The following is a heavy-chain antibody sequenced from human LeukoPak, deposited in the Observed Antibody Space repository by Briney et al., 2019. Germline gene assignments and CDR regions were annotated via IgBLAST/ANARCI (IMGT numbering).Heavy chain of an antibody. V-gene: IGHV1-18*01. Sequence: ASVKVSCKASGYTFTSYGISWVRQAPGQGLEWMGWISAYNGNTNYAQKLQGRVTMTTDTSTSTAYMELRSLRSDDTAVYYCARLRGNYDFWSGYLYYYYMDVWGKGTTVTVSS. CDR1: GYTFTSYG. D-gene: IGHD3-3*01. J-gene: IGHJ6*03. CDR3: ARLRGNYDFWSGYLYYYYMDV. CDR2: ISAYNGNT.